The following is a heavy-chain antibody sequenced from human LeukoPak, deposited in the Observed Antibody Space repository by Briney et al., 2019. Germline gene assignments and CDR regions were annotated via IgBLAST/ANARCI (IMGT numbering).Heavy chain of an antibody. V-gene: IGHV4-61*01. CDR3: AGHPSRLWFGASDYYYGMDV. D-gene: IGHD3-10*01. Sequence: KPSETLSLTCTVCGGSVSRGSYYWSWTRQPPGKGLEWIGYIHHSGTTNYSPSLKSRVTISVDMSKNQFSLKLSSVTAADTAVYYCAGHPSRLWFGASDYYYGMDVWGQGTTVTVSS. CDR2: IHHSGTT. J-gene: IGHJ6*02. CDR1: GGSVSRGSYY.